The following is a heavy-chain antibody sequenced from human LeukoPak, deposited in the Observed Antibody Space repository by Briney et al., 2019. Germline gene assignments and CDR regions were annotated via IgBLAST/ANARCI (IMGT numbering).Heavy chain of an antibody. Sequence: ASVKVSCKASGYTFTTYTMHWVRQAPGQGLEWMGGIIPIFGTANYAQKFQGRVTITTDESTSTAYMELSSLRSEDTAVYYCARAPFHYYYYMDVWGKRTTVTVSS. J-gene: IGHJ6*03. D-gene: IGHD2/OR15-2a*01. CDR1: GYTFTTYT. V-gene: IGHV1-69*05. CDR2: IIPIFGTA. CDR3: ARAPFHYYYYMDV.